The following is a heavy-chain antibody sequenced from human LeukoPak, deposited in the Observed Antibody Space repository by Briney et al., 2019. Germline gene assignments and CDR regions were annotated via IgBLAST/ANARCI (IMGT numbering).Heavy chain of an antibody. J-gene: IGHJ4*02. CDR1: GYTFTSFD. CDR2: ISADNGKT. V-gene: IGHV1-18*01. Sequence: GASVKVSCKASGYTFTSFDISWVRQAPGQGLEWMGWISADNGKTNYAQKLQGRVTMTTDTSTSTAYMELRSLRSDDTAVYYCAREGGPYSSSWSSDYWGQGTLVTVSS. D-gene: IGHD6-13*01. CDR3: AREGGPYSSSWSSDY.